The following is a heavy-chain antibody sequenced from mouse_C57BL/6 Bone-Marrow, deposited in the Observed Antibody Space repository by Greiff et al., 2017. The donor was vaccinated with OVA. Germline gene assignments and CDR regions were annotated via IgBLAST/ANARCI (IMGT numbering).Heavy chain of an antibody. Sequence: VQLQESGAELVRPGTSVKVSCKASGYAFTNYLIEWVKQRPGQGLEWIGVINPGSGGTNYNEKFKGKATLTADKSSSTAYMQLSSLTSEDSAVYFCARGPYDYDRTWLAYWGQGTLVTVSA. J-gene: IGHJ3*01. D-gene: IGHD2-4*01. CDR1: GYAFTNYL. CDR2: INPGSGGT. CDR3: ARGPYDYDRTWLAY. V-gene: IGHV1-54*01.